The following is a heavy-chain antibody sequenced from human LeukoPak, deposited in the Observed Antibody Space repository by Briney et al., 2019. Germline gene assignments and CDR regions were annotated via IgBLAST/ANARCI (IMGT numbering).Heavy chain of an antibody. CDR1: GGTISSSNR. J-gene: IGHJ4*02. Sequence: SKTLSLTCAVSGGTISSSNRRWWVRQPPGERVEWVGESYHSSNTNYNPSLKSRFTISIDKSKNQLSLKLSSVTAADTAVYYCARGGDVSIVVVSAAQYYFDYWGQGTLVTVSS. CDR2: SYHSSNT. D-gene: IGHD2-2*01. CDR3: ARGGDVSIVVVSAAQYYFDY. V-gene: IGHV4-4*02.